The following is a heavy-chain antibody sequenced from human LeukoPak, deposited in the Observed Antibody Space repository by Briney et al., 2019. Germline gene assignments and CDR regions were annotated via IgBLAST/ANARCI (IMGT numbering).Heavy chain of an antibody. D-gene: IGHD3-9*01. Sequence: ASVKVSCKVSGYTLTELSMHWVRQAPGKGLEWMGGFDPEDGETIYAQKFQGRVTMTEDTSTDTAYMELSSLKSEDTAVYSCATGRVRYFDWLSRSQYYFDYWGQGTLVTVSS. CDR2: FDPEDGET. CDR1: GYTLTELS. V-gene: IGHV1-24*01. J-gene: IGHJ4*02. CDR3: ATGRVRYFDWLSRSQYYFDY.